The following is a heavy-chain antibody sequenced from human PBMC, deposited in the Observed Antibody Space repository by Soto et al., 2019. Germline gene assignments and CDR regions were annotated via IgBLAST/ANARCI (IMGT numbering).Heavy chain of an antibody. D-gene: IGHD3-22*01. V-gene: IGHV1-2*02. CDR2: VKPYSDGT. CDR3: ARGPKDYYDSTEELDY. Sequence: GASVKVSCKASGYTFTDYYLHWVRQAPGQGLEWMGWVKPYSDGTKYAQRFQGRVTMTKDTSINTAYMALSRLRSGDTAIYYCARGPKDYYDSTEELDYWGQGTLVTVSS. J-gene: IGHJ4*02. CDR1: GYTFTDYY.